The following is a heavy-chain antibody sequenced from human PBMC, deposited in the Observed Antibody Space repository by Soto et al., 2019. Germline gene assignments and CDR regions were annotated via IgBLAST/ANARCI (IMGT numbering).Heavy chain of an antibody. CDR3: ARSSAGYGSSWYYFDY. V-gene: IGHV4-4*07. CDR2: IYTSGST. Sequence: SETLSLTCSVSCGSINTYYWNSIRQPAGKGLEWIGRIYTSGSTNYNPSLKSRVTMSVDTSKIQFSLKLSSVTAADTAVYYCARSSAGYGSSWYYFDYWGQGTLVTV. CDR1: CGSINTYY. J-gene: IGHJ4*02. D-gene: IGHD6-13*01.